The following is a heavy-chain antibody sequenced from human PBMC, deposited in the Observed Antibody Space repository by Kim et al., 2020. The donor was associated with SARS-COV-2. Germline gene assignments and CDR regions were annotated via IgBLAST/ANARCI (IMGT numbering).Heavy chain of an antibody. CDR3: LGGYYFDY. CDR2: DGYT. V-gene: IGHV1-3*01. Sequence: DGYTKYAGKFQGRVTFTRDTSASTAYMELSSLRSEDSAVFYCLGGYYFDYWGQGTLVTVSS. D-gene: IGHD2-15*01. J-gene: IGHJ4*02.